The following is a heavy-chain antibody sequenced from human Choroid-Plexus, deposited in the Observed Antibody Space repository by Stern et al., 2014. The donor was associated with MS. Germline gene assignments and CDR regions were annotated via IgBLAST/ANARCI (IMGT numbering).Heavy chain of an antibody. CDR3: AKDRQYLTFFFDF. Sequence: VQLVESGGGVVQPGRPLRLSCAASGSSFSSFGMHWVRQAPGKGLAWGALLSYDGSIDYADSVQGRFAISRDNSKNTLYLQMNSLRAEDTAVYYCAKDRQYLTFFFDFWGHGSLVTVSS. CDR2: LSYDGSI. D-gene: IGHD2/OR15-2a*01. V-gene: IGHV3-30*18. CDR1: GSSFSSFG. J-gene: IGHJ4*01.